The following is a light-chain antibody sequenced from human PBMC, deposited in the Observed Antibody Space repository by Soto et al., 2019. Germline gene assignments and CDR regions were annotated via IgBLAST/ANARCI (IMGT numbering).Light chain of an antibody. Sequence: QSVLTQPPSVSGAPGQRVTISCTGSSSNIGAGYDVHWYQQLPGTAPKLLIYANSNRPSGVPDRFSGSKSGTLAYLAITGLQTEDEADYYCQSYDSSLSGSVFGGGTKLTV. CDR2: ANS. J-gene: IGLJ3*02. V-gene: IGLV1-40*01. CDR3: QSYDSSLSGSV. CDR1: SSNIGAGYD.